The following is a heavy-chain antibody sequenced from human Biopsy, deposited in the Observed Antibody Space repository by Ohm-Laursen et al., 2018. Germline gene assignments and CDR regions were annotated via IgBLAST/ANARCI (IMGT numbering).Heavy chain of an antibody. D-gene: IGHD1-7*01. CDR1: SGLISNYY. V-gene: IGHV4-4*07. Sequence: SVTLSLTCTVSSGLISNYYWSWIRQRAGKGLEWIGRFYTSGDTNYNPSLKSRISISENTSNNQFFLRLTLVTAADTAVYYCARGPKRLTGTSYFEDWGRGILVTVSS. J-gene: IGHJ4*02. CDR3: ARGPKRLTGTSYFED. CDR2: FYTSGDT.